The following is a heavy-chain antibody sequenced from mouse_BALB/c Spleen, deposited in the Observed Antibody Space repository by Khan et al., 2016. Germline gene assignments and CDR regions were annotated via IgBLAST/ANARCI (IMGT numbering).Heavy chain of an antibody. CDR2: ISSGSSTI. Sequence: EVELVESGGGLVQPGGSRKLSCAASGFTFSSFGMHWVRQAPEKGREWVAYISSGSSTIYYADTVKGRFTISRDNPKNRLVLQMTSLRSEDSAMYYCSRKGARNSDAMDYWGQGTSVTVSS. J-gene: IGHJ4*01. CDR1: GFTFSSFG. CDR3: SRKGARNSDAMDY. V-gene: IGHV5-17*02.